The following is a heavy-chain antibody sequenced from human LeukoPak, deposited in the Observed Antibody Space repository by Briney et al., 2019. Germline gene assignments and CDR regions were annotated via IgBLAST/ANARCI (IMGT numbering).Heavy chain of an antibody. V-gene: IGHV1-69*05. Sequence: SVKVSCKASGGTFSSYAISWVRQAPGQGLEWMGGIIPIFGTANYAQKFQGRVTITTDESTSTAYMELSSLRSEATAVYYCAHGSYGPGSFDCWGQGTLVTVSS. CDR3: AHGSYGPGSFDC. D-gene: IGHD5-18*01. CDR1: GGTFSSYA. CDR2: IIPIFGTA. J-gene: IGHJ4*02.